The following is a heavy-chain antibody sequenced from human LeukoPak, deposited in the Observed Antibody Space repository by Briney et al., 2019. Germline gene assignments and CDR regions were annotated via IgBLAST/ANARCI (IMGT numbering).Heavy chain of an antibody. D-gene: IGHD2-2*01. V-gene: IGHV3-30*04. Sequence: GGSLRLSCAASGFTFSSYAMSWVRQAPGKGLEWVTFISYDGSNTYYADSVKGRFTISRDNSENTLYLQMNSLRPEGTAVYFCARGRGYCFGTSCFESYMDVWGIGTTVAVSS. CDR1: GFTFSSYA. CDR3: ARGRGYCFGTSCFESYMDV. CDR2: ISYDGSNT. J-gene: IGHJ6*03.